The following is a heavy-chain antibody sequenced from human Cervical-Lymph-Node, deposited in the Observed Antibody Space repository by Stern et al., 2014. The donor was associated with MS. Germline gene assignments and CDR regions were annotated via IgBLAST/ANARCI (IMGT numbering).Heavy chain of an antibody. D-gene: IGHD1-26*01. V-gene: IGHV1-18*01. J-gene: IGHJ4*02. CDR3: ARDAVAGATSGGYCFDY. CDR1: GYSFTSYG. Sequence: VQLVESGAEVKKPGASVKVSCKASGYSFTSYGISWVRQAPGQGLEWMGWISADNGNTNYAQKLQGRVSMTTDTSTSTVYMELRSLRSDDTAVYYCARDAVAGATSGGYCFDYWGQGTLVTVSS. CDR2: ISADNGNT.